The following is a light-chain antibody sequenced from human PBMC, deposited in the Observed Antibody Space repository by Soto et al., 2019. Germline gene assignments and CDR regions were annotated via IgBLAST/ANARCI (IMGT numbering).Light chain of an antibody. CDR3: QQYYTDPT. J-gene: IGKJ4*01. CDR1: QTIVAA. Sequence: DIPMTQPPSSLSASVGDRVTITCRASQTIVAALNWYQQKPGKAPKLLIYGTSILQSGVPSRFSGSGSGTDFMLTISNLQPEDFATYYCQQYYTDPTFGGGTKVEIK. CDR2: GTS. V-gene: IGKV1-39*01.